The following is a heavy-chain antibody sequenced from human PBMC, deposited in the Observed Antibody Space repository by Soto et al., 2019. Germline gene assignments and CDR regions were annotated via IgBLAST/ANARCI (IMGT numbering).Heavy chain of an antibody. D-gene: IGHD2-15*01. V-gene: IGHV1-2*04. CDR3: ASGYGGKVDY. CDR1: GYTFTGYY. Sequence: QVPLVQSGAEVKKPGASVKVSCKASGYTFTGYYMNWVRQAPGQGLERMGWINPNSGGTNYAQKCQGWVTMTKDTAISTAYMELSRLRSDGTAVYYFASGYGGKVDYWGKVTLVTVSS. J-gene: IGHJ4*02. CDR2: INPNSGGT.